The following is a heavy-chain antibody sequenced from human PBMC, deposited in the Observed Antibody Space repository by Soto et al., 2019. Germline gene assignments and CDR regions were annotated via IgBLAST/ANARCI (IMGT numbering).Heavy chain of an antibody. CDR1: GYIFTNFG. CDR2: ISGYNDNT. D-gene: IGHD6-13*01. J-gene: IGHJ6*02. V-gene: IGHV1-18*01. Sequence: QVQLKQSGPEVRKPGASVRVSCKASGYIFTNFGISWVRQAPGQGLEWMGWISGYNDNTHYAQKLQGRVSMTTDTSTGTAYMDLRSLRSDDTAIYYCVRDSSSWFYYYYGMDVWGQGTTVTVS. CDR3: VRDSSSWFYYYYGMDV.